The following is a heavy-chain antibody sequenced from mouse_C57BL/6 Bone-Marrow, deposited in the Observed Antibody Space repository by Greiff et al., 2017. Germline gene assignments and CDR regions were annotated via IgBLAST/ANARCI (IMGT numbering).Heavy chain of an antibody. J-gene: IGHJ3*01. V-gene: IGHV1-81*01. CDR2: IYPRSGNT. Sequence: QVQLQQSGAELARPGASVKLSCKASGYTFTSYGISWVKQRTGQGLEWIGEIYPRSGNTYYNEKFKGKATRTADKSSSTAYMELRSLTSEDSAVYFCARRGVFAYWGQGTLVTVSA. CDR3: ARRGVFAY. CDR1: GYTFTSYG.